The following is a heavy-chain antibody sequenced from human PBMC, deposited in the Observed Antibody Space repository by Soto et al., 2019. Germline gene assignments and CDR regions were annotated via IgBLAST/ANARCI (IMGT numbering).Heavy chain of an antibody. CDR1: GYTFTSYG. D-gene: IGHD2-15*01. CDR2: ISAYNGNT. J-gene: IGHJ6*02. V-gene: IGHV1-18*04. CDR3: ARDNHCSGGSCYSYYYYYGMDV. Sequence: GASVKVSCKASGYTFTSYGISWVRQAPGQGLEWMGWISAYNGNTNYAQKLQGRVTVTTDTSTSTAYMELRSLRSDDTAVYYCARDNHCSGGSCYSYYYYYGMDVWGQGTTVTVSS.